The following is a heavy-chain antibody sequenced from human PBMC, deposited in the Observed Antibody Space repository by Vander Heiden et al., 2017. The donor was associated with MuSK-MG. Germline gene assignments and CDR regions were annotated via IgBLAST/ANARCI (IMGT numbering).Heavy chain of an antibody. V-gene: IGHV1-3*01. CDR3: ARERDGYKYDY. D-gene: IGHD5-12*01. CDR1: GYTFTNYA. CDR2: INADNGNT. J-gene: IGHJ4*02. Sequence: QVQLVQSGAEVKKPGASVKVSCKASGYTFTNYAMHWVRQAPGQRLEWMGWINADNGNTKESQKFQGRVTITRDTAASTAYMELRRMRSEDTAVYYGARERDGYKYDYWGQGTLVTVSS.